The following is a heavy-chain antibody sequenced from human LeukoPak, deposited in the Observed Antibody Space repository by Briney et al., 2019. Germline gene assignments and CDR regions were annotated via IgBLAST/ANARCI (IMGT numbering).Heavy chain of an antibody. CDR3: ARGVYSYSDAFDI. Sequence: SQTLSLTCAVSGGSISSGSYYWSWIRQPPGKGLEWIGYIYYSGSTNYNPSLKSRVTISVDASKNQFSLKLSSVTAADTAVYYCARGVYSYSDAFDIWGQGTMVTVSS. J-gene: IGHJ3*02. CDR1: GGSISSGSYY. D-gene: IGHD5-18*01. V-gene: IGHV4-61*01. CDR2: IYYSGST.